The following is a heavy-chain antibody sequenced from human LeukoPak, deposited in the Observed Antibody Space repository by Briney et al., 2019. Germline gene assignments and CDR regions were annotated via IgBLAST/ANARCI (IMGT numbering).Heavy chain of an antibody. J-gene: IGHJ4*02. D-gene: IGHD1-26*01. CDR3: ARDRGSIGNDYYFDY. Sequence: SETLSLTCIVSGGSISSYYWTWIRQPPGKGLEWIGNIYNGGSTNYNPSLKSRVTISADTSKNQFSLEVSPGTAADTAVYYWARDRGSIGNDYYFDYWGQGTLVTVSS. V-gene: IGHV4-59*01. CDR2: IYNGGST. CDR1: GGSISSYY.